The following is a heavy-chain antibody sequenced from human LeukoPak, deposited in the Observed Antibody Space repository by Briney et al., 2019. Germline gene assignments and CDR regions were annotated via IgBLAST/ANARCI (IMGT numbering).Heavy chain of an antibody. V-gene: IGHV3-53*01. CDR2: IYSGGST. Sequence: GGSLGLSCAASGFTVSSNYMSWVRQAPGKGLEWVSVIYSGGSTYYADSVKGRFTISRDNSKNTLYLQMNSLRAEDTAVYYCATGLEYSSTLFYWGQGTLVTVSS. D-gene: IGHD6-6*01. CDR3: ATGLEYSSTLFY. J-gene: IGHJ4*02. CDR1: GFTVSSNY.